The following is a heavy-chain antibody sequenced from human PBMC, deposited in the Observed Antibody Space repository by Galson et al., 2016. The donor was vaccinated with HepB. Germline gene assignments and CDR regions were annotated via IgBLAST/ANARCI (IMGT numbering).Heavy chain of an antibody. D-gene: IGHD5-24*01. CDR2: LSGSGLNT. J-gene: IGHJ4*02. V-gene: IGHV3-23*01. CDR1: GFTFTSYT. CDR3: AKMRATATAKRAFDY. Sequence: SLRLSCAASGFTFTSYTMSWVRQAPGKGLECVATLSGSGLNTYYPESVRGRFTVSREIATSTLYLQSNDLRAEDTAIYYCAKMRATATAKRAFDYWGQGTWVTVSS.